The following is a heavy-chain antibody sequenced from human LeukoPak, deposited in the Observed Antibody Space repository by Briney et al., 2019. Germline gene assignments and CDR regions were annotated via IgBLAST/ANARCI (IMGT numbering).Heavy chain of an antibody. CDR2: ISGSGGST. Sequence: GGSLRLSCAASGFTFSSYGMSWVRQAPGKGLEWVSGISGSGGSTHYADSVKGRFTISRDNSKNTLYLQMNSLSPEDTAVYYCAKHYYDTSGSFYCFDSWGQGTLVTVSS. J-gene: IGHJ4*02. CDR3: AKHYYDTSGSFYCFDS. V-gene: IGHV3-23*01. D-gene: IGHD3-22*01. CDR1: GFTFSSYG.